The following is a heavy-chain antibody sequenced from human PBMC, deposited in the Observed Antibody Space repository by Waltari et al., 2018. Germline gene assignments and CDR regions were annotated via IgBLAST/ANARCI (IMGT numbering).Heavy chain of an antibody. V-gene: IGHV3-64*07. CDR3: ASSRGSYSHLVY. CDR2: ISSNGGST. D-gene: IGHD1-26*01. Sequence: EVQLVESGGGLVQPGGSLRLSCAASGFTFSRYAMHWVRQPPGKGLEYVSAISSNGGSTYYADSVKGRFTISRDNSKNTLYLQMGSLRAEDMAVYYCASSRGSYSHLVYWGQGTLVTVSS. CDR1: GFTFSRYA. J-gene: IGHJ4*02.